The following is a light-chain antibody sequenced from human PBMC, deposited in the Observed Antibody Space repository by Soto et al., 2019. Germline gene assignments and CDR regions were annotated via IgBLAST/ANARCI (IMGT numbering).Light chain of an antibody. V-gene: IGKV1-8*01. CDR1: QGSSSY. J-gene: IGKJ4*01. CDR2: AAS. CDR3: QQYYSYPLT. Sequence: AIRMTQSPSSFSASTGDRVTITCRASQGSSSYLAWYPQKPGKAPTLLIYAASTLQIGVPSRFSGSGSGTDFTLTISCLQSEDFATYYCQQYYSYPLTFGGGTKVEIK.